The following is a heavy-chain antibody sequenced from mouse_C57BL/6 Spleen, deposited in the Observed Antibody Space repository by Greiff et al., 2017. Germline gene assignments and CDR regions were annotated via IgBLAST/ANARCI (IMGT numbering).Heavy chain of an antibody. J-gene: IGHJ2*01. D-gene: IGHD1-1*01. CDR2: IDPSDSYT. CDR1: GYTFTSYW. CDR3: ARSSHYYGSYYFDY. V-gene: IGHV1-69*01. Sequence: QVQLQQPGAELVMPGASVKLSCKASGYTFTSYWMHWVKQRPGQGLEWIGEIDPSDSYTNYNQKFKGKSTLTVDKSSSTAYMQLSSLTSEDSAVYYCARSSHYYGSYYFDYWGQGTTRTVSS.